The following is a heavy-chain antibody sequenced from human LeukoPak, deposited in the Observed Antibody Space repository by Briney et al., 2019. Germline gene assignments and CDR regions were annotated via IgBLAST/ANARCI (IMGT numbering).Heavy chain of an antibody. CDR2: IYYSGST. D-gene: IGHD6-13*01. J-gene: IGHJ6*02. CDR3: ASTYSSSWYWSGAQSNYGMDV. V-gene: IGHV4-59*08. Sequence: PSETPSLTCTVSGGSISSYYWSWIREPPGKGLVWIGYIYYSGSTNYNPSLKSRVTISVDTSKNQFSLKLSSVTAADTAVYYCASTYSSSWYWSGAQSNYGMDVLGQGTTVTVSS. CDR1: GGSISSYY.